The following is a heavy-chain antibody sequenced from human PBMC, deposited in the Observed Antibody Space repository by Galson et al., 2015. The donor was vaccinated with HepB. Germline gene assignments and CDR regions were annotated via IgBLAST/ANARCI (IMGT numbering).Heavy chain of an antibody. Sequence: SLRLSCAASGFTFSSYAMSWVRQAPGKGLEWVSTISGTGGSTYFADSLKGRFTISRDNSENTLYLQMNSLRVEDTAIYYCAKGTWGAAAPHMDVWGQGTTVTVSS. D-gene: IGHD3-16*01. V-gene: IGHV3-23*01. CDR3: AKGTWGAAAPHMDV. CDR2: ISGTGGST. CDR1: GFTFSSYA. J-gene: IGHJ6*02.